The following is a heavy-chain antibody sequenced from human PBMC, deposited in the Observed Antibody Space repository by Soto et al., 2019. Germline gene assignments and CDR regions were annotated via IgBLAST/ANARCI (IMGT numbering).Heavy chain of an antibody. V-gene: IGHV3-23*01. Sequence: EVQLLESGGGLVQPGGSLRLSCAASGFTFSSYAMSWVRQAPGKGLEWVSGISGSGDSTYYADSVKGRFTISRDNSKNTLYLQMNSLRAEHTAVYYCAKGVPGIEVAGTGYFQHWGQGTLVTVSS. J-gene: IGHJ1*01. CDR1: GFTFSSYA. D-gene: IGHD6-19*01. CDR3: AKGVPGIEVAGTGYFQH. CDR2: ISGSGDST.